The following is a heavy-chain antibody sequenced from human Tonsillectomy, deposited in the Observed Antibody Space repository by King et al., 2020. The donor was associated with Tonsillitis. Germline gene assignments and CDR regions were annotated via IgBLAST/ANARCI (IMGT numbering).Heavy chain of an antibody. CDR1: GFTFSSYG. CDR3: AKPCRCGCNCFLIED. CDR2: ISDDGSKE. J-gene: IGHJ4*02. Sequence: QVQLVESGGGVVQPGRSLRLSCVASGFTFSSYGMHWVRQAPGKGLEWVSVISDDGSKEYYGDSVKGRFTISRENVKNTLYLQMNSLRSEDTAVYYCAKPCRCGCNCFLIEDWGQGALVTVSS. D-gene: IGHD2-21*02. V-gene: IGHV3-30*18.